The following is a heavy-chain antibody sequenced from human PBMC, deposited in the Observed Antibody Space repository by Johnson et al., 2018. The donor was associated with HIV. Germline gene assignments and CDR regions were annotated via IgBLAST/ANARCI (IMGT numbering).Heavy chain of an antibody. V-gene: IGHV3-49*03. Sequence: VQLVESGGGLVQPGRSLRLSCIGSGFIFGDYAMTWFRQAPGKGPEWVGFIRSMDYGGTTEYAASVKDRFTISRNDSKSIVYLQMRNLKTEDTAVYYCTTLGYCSGGSCYSGRGFDIWGQGTMVTVSS. D-gene: IGHD2-15*01. CDR2: IRSMDYGGTT. CDR3: TTLGYCSGGSCYSGRGFDI. J-gene: IGHJ3*02. CDR1: GFIFGDYA.